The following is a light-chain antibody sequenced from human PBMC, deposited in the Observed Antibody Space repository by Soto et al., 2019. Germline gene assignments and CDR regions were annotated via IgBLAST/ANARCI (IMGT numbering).Light chain of an antibody. CDR3: QKHDSAPYS. V-gene: IGKV1-27*01. CDR2: AAS. Sequence: DIQMAQSPSSLSASVGDRVTITCRASQGISNYLAWYQQKPGRVPKLLIYAASTLQSGVPSRFSGGKSGTDFTLTINSLQPEDFATYYCQKHDSAPYSFGQGTKLEIK. CDR1: QGISNY. J-gene: IGKJ2*01.